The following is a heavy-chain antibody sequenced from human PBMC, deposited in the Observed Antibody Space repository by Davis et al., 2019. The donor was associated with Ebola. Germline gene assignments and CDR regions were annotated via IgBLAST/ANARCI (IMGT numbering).Heavy chain of an antibody. Sequence: KVSCKGSGYSFTSYWIGWVRQMPGKGLEWMGIIWPGDSDTRYSPSFQGHVTISADKSISTAYLQWSSLKASDTAMYYCASPISTYCSGGSCSDYYGMDVWGQGTTVTVSS. D-gene: IGHD2-15*01. J-gene: IGHJ6*02. CDR1: GYSFTSYW. CDR2: IWPGDSDT. V-gene: IGHV5-51*01. CDR3: ASPISTYCSGGSCSDYYGMDV.